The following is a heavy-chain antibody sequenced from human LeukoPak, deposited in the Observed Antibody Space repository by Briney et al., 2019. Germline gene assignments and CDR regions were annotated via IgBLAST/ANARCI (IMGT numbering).Heavy chain of an antibody. Sequence: GGSLRLSCAASGFTFSSYSMNWVRQAPGKGLEWVSSISSSSSYIYYADSVKGRFTISRDNAKNSLYLQMNSLRAEDTAVYYCARYCSSTSCSLYYYGMDVWGQGTTVTVSS. CDR1: GFTFSSYS. V-gene: IGHV3-21*01. CDR3: ARYCSSTSCSLYYYGMDV. D-gene: IGHD2-2*01. CDR2: ISSSSSYI. J-gene: IGHJ6*02.